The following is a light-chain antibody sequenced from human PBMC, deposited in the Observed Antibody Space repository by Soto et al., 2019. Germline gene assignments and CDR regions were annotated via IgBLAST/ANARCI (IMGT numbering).Light chain of an antibody. Sequence: QSVLTQPPSASGTPGQRVTISCSGSNSNIGSNSVNWYQQLPGTAPKLLIHSNNQRPSGVPDRFSGSKSGTSASLAISGLQSEDEADYYCQSYDSSLSGYVFGAGTKLTVL. V-gene: IGLV1-44*01. CDR2: SNN. CDR3: QSYDSSLSGYV. CDR1: NSNIGSNS. J-gene: IGLJ1*01.